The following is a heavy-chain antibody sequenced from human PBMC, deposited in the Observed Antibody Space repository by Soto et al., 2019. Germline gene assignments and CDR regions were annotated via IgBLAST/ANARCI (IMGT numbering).Heavy chain of an antibody. Sequence: LRLSCAASGFTFSTYGMQWVRQAPGKGLEWVAVISYDGYLKYYVDAVKGRFTISRDDLKGTLYLQMNSLRAEDTALYYCVREYYGSGVIWGQGTLVTVS. CDR2: ISYDGYLK. CDR1: GFTFSTYG. V-gene: IGHV3-30*03. J-gene: IGHJ4*02. D-gene: IGHD3-10*01. CDR3: VREYYGSGVI.